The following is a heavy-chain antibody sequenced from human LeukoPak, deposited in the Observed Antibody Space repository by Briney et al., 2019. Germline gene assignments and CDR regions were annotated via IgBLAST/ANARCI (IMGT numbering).Heavy chain of an antibody. CDR1: GFTFSSYS. V-gene: IGHV3-21*01. CDR2: ISSSSYI. J-gene: IGHJ5*02. Sequence: GGSLRLSCAASGFTFSSYSMNWVRQAPGKGLEWVSSISSSSYIYYADSVKGRFAISRDNAKNSLYLQMNSLRAEDTAVYYCAVDYYGSGSYYNPPWFDPWGQGTLVTVSS. D-gene: IGHD3-10*01. CDR3: AVDYYGSGSYYNPPWFDP.